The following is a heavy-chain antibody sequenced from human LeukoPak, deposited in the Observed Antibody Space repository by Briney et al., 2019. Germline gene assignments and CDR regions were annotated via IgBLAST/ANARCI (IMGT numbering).Heavy chain of an antibody. J-gene: IGHJ4*02. CDR2: MNPDSGNT. D-gene: IGHD3-16*01. V-gene: IGHV1-8*01. CDR3: ARVWGAVDY. CDR1: GYTFTSYD. Sequence: ASVKVSCKASGYTFTSYDINWVRQATGQGLEWMGWMNPDSGNTGYAQKFQGRVTMTRSTSISTTYMELSSLTSEDTAVYYCARVWGAVDYWGQGTLVTVSS.